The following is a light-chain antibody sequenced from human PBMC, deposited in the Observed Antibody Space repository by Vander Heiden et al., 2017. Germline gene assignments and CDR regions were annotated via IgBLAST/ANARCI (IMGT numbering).Light chain of an antibody. CDR2: EVS. Sequence: QSALTQPPSASGSPGQSVTISGTGTSSDVGGYNYVSVDHQHPGKPPKLMIYEVSKRPYGVPDRFSGLQAEDEADYYCSSYAGRNLPEVFGTGNKVTVL. CDR3: SSYAGRNLPEV. V-gene: IGLV2-8*01. CDR1: SSDVGGYNY. J-gene: IGLJ1*01.